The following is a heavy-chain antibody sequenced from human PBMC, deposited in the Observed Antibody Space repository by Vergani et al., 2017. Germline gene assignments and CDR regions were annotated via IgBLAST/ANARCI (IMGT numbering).Heavy chain of an antibody. V-gene: IGHV1-69*01. D-gene: IGHD1-26*01. CDR3: AREGSGSYLPRDAYDV. J-gene: IGHJ3*01. Sequence: QVQLVQSGAEVKKPGSSVKVSCKASGGTFSTYAISWVRQAPGQGLEWMGGIIAIFGTTNYAQKFQGRVTITADESTRTVYMELSSLRSEDTAVYYCAREGSGSYLPRDAYDVWGQGTKVTVSS. CDR1: GGTFSTYA. CDR2: IIAIFGTT.